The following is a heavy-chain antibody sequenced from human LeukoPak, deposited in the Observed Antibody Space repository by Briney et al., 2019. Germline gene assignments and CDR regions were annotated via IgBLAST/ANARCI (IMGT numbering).Heavy chain of an antibody. Sequence: GGSLRLSCAASGFTFSSYGMHWVRQAPGKGLEWVAFIRYDGSNKYYADSVKGRFTISRDNSKNTLFLQMNTLRAEDTAVYYCAKSRGSGSNMARGVNFDYWGQGTLVTVSS. CDR3: AKSRGSGSNMARGVNFDY. D-gene: IGHD3-10*01. V-gene: IGHV3-30*02. J-gene: IGHJ4*02. CDR1: GFTFSSYG. CDR2: IRYDGSNK.